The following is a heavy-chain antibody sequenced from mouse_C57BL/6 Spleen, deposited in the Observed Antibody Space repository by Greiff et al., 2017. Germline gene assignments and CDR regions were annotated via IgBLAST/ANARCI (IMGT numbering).Heavy chain of an antibody. D-gene: IGHD3-3*01. J-gene: IGHJ3*01. CDR2: INPNNGGT. V-gene: IGHV1-26*01. CDR3: EGTRGFAY. CDR1: GYTFTDYY. Sequence: EVQLQQSGPELVKPGASVKISCKASGYTFTDYYMNWVKQSHGKSLEWIGDINPNNGGTSYNQKFKGKATLTVDKSSSTAYMELRSLTSEDSAVYYCEGTRGFAYWGQGTLVTVSA.